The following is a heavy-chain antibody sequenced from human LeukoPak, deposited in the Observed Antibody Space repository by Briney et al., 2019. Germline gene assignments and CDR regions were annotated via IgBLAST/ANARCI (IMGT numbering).Heavy chain of an antibody. CDR3: ARRDDYGDPREFDY. CDR2: IYYSGST. J-gene: IGHJ4*02. CDR1: GGSISSYY. Sequence: SVTLSLTCTVSGGSISSYYWSWIRQPPGKGLEWIGYIYYSGSTNYNPSLKSRVTISVDTSKNQFSLKLSSVTAADTAVYYCARRDDYGDPREFDYWGQGTLVTVSS. V-gene: IGHV4-59*08. D-gene: IGHD4-17*01.